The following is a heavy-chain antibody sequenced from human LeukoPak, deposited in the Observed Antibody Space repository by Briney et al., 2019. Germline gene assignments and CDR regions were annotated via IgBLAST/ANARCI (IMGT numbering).Heavy chain of an antibody. V-gene: IGHV1-46*01. CDR2: INPSGGST. Sequence: ASVKVSCMASGDTFTSYFMFWVRQAPGQGLEWMGIINPSGGSTSYAQKFQGRVTMTRDTSTSTVYMELSSLRSEDTAVYYCARAVIVGASAFYFDYWGQGTLVTVSS. CDR1: GDTFTSYF. D-gene: IGHD1-26*01. J-gene: IGHJ4*02. CDR3: ARAVIVGASAFYFDY.